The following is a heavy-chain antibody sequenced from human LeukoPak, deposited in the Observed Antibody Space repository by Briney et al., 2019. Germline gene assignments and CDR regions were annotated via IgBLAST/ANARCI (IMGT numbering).Heavy chain of an antibody. CDR1: GFTVSSYA. D-gene: IGHD3-22*01. V-gene: IGHV3-23*01. CDR3: AKDIREIVVVTTFDY. CDR2: ISGSGGST. Sequence: GGSLRLSCAASGFTVSSYAMSLVRQAPGKGLEWVSAISGSGGSTYYADSVKGRFTISRDNSKNTLYLQMNSLRAEDTAVYYCAKDIREIVVVTTFDYWGQGTLVTVSS. J-gene: IGHJ4*02.